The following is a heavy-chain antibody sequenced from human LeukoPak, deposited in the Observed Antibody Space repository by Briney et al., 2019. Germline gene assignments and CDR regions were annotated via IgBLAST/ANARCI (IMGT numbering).Heavy chain of an antibody. Sequence: PGGSLRLSCEASGFTFSSYGMHWVRQAPGKGLEWGAVISDEGINHYYAVSVKCPFTISSDNSPITLYLQMNSLSAEDTAVYYCAKDRTWVVPTDYYSYRMDLWGQGTTVTVSS. J-gene: IGHJ6*02. V-gene: IGHV3-30*18. CDR1: GFTFSSYG. CDR2: ISDEGINH. CDR3: AKDRTWVVPTDYYSYRMDL. D-gene: IGHD2-21*01.